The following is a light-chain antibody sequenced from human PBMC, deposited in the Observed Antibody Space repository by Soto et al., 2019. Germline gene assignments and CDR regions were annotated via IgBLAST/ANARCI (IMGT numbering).Light chain of an antibody. V-gene: IGLV2-11*01. CDR3: CSFAGPQSFEV. CDR2: DVS. J-gene: IGLJ1*01. CDR1: SSDIGGYTY. Sequence: QFVLTQPRSVSGSPGQSVTISCTGTSSDIGGYTYVSWYQQHPGKAPKVIIYDVSERPSGVPDRFSGSKSGNTASLTISGLQPEDEADYYCCSFAGPQSFEVFGEGTKVTVL.